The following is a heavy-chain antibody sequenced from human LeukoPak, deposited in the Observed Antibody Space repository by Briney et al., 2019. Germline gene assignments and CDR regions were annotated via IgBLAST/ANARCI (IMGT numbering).Heavy chain of an antibody. CDR3: AKDPSSCWYEYFHH. V-gene: IGHV3-30*02. D-gene: IGHD6-19*01. CDR2: IRYDGSNK. CDR1: GFTLSSYG. Sequence: GGSLRLSCAASGFTLSSYGMHWVRQAPGKGLEWVAYIRYDGSNKYYADSVKGRYTISRDNSKNTLYLQMNNLRAEDTAVFYCAKDPSSCWYEYFHHWGQGTLVSVSS. J-gene: IGHJ1*01.